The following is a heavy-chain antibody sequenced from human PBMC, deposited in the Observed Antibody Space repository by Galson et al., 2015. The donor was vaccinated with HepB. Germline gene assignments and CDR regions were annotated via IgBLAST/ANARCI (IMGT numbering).Heavy chain of an antibody. J-gene: IGHJ6*02. D-gene: IGHD3-9*01. CDR2: SRNKANRYST. CDR3: ARAETTPISTGYYYYGMDV. V-gene: IGHV3-72*01. CDR1: GFTFSDHY. Sequence: SLRLSCAASGFTFSDHYMDWVRQAPGKGLEWVGRSRNKANRYSTEYAASVRGRFTISRDDSKNSLLLQMNSLKTEDTAVYYCARAETTPISTGYYYYGMDVWGQGTTVTVSS.